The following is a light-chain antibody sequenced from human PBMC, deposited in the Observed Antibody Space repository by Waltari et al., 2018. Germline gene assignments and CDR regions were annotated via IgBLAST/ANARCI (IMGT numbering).Light chain of an antibody. CDR1: QRVSSY. J-gene: IGKJ3*01. CDR2: DAS. CDR3: QQRSNWQEFT. V-gene: IGKV3-11*01. Sequence: EIVLTQSPATLSLSPGERATLSCRASQRVSSYLAWYQQKPGQAPRLLIYDASNRATGIPARFSGSGSGTDFTLTISSLEPEDFAVYYCQQRSNWQEFTFGPGTKVDIK.